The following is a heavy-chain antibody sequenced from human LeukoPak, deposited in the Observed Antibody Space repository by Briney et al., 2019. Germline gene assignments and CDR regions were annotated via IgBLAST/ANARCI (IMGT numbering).Heavy chain of an antibody. V-gene: IGHV4-59*01. CDR2: IYYSGST. CDR1: GGSISSYY. D-gene: IGHD3-22*01. CDR3: ARARRDDYYDSSGYSYYFDY. Sequence: SETLSLTCTASGGSISSYYWSWIRQPPGKGLEWIGYIYYSGSTNYNPSLKSRVTISVDTSKNQFSLKLSSVTAADTAVYYCARARRDDYYDSSGYSYYFDYWGQGTLVTVSS. J-gene: IGHJ4*02.